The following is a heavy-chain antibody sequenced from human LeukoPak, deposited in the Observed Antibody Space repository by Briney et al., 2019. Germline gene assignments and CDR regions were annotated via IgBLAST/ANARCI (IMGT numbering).Heavy chain of an antibody. Sequence: SETLSLTCTVSGGSISSSSYYWGWIRQPPGKGLEWIGSIYYSGSTYYNPSLKSRVTISVDTSKNQFSLKLSSVTAADTAVYYCARERSSGWYVGYWGQGTLVTVSS. J-gene: IGHJ4*02. V-gene: IGHV4-39*07. D-gene: IGHD6-19*01. CDR1: GGSISSSSYY. CDR2: IYYSGST. CDR3: ARERSSGWYVGY.